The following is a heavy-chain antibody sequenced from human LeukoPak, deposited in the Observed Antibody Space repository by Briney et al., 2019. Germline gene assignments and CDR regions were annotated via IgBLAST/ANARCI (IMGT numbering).Heavy chain of an antibody. CDR3: ARDLGVLLWFGESLPADY. D-gene: IGHD3-10*01. J-gene: IGHJ4*02. CDR1: GYTFTSYG. V-gene: IGHV1-18*01. Sequence: ASLKVSFKASGYTFTSYGISWVRQAPGQGLEWMGWISAYNGNTNYAQKIQGRVTMTTDTSTSTAYMELRSLRSDDTAVYYCARDLGVLLWFGESLPADYWGQGTLVTVSS. CDR2: ISAYNGNT.